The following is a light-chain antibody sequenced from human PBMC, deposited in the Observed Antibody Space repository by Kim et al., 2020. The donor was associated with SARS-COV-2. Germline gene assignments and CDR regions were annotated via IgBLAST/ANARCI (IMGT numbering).Light chain of an antibody. V-gene: IGKV1-17*01. J-gene: IGKJ4*01. CDR2: DAS. CDR3: LQHHLFPLT. Sequence: ASVGDRVTITFRASQGIWNHLGWYQQKPGEAPKRLIFDASSLESGVPSRFSGSGSGTEFTLTISSLQPEDFATYCCLQHHLFPLTFGGGTKVDIK. CDR1: QGIWNH.